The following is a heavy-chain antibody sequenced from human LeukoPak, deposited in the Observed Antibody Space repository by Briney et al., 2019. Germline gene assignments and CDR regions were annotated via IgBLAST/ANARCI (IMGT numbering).Heavy chain of an antibody. J-gene: IGHJ6*02. CDR3: ARYIVGAFYYYGMDA. CDR1: GFTFSSYW. CDR2: IKQDGSEK. D-gene: IGHD1-26*01. V-gene: IGHV3-7*01. Sequence: GGSLRLSCAASGFTFSSYWMSWVRQAPGKGLEWVANIKQDGSEKYYVDSVKGRFTISRDNAKNSLYLQMNSLRAEDTAVYYCARYIVGAFYYYGMDAWGQGTTVTVSS.